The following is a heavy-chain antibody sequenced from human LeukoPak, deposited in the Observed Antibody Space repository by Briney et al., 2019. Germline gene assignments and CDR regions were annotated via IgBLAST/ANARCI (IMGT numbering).Heavy chain of an antibody. Sequence: GGSLRLSCSASGFTFSSYAMHWVRQAPGKGLEYVSAISSNGGSTYYADSVKGRFAISRDNSKNTLYLQMSSLRAEDTAVYYCVKPPPGGEGYWGQGTLVTVSS. CDR1: GFTFSSYA. CDR2: ISSNGGST. V-gene: IGHV3-64D*06. CDR3: VKPPPGGEGY. D-gene: IGHD3-10*01. J-gene: IGHJ4*02.